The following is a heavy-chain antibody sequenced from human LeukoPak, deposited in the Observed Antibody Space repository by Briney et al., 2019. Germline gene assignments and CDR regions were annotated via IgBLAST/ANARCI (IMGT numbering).Heavy chain of an antibody. CDR3: AREAYYYDSSGYLNWFDP. CDR2: IYTSGST. CDR1: GGSISSGSYY. Sequence: PSQTLSLTCTVSGGSISSGSYYWSWIRQPVGKGLEWIGRIYTSGSTNYNPSLKSRVTISVDTSKNQFSLKLSSVTAADTAVYYCAREAYYYDSSGYLNWFDPWGQGTLVTVSS. D-gene: IGHD3-22*01. V-gene: IGHV4-61*02. J-gene: IGHJ5*02.